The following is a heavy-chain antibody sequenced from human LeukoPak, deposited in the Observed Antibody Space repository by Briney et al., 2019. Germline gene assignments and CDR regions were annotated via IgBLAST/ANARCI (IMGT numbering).Heavy chain of an antibody. CDR2: INPNSGGT. CDR1: GYTFTGYY. V-gene: IGHV1-2*02. J-gene: IGHJ3*02. D-gene: IGHD2-2*02. Sequence: ASVKVSCKASGYTFTGYYMHWVRQAPGHGLEWMGWINPNSGGTNYAQKFQGRVTMARDTSISTAYMELSRLRSDDTAVYYCARVSYCSSTSCYSDAFDIWGQGTMVTVSS. CDR3: ARVSYCSSTSCYSDAFDI.